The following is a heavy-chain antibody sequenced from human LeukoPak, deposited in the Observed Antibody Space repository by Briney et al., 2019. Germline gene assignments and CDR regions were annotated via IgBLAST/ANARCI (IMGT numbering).Heavy chain of an antibody. J-gene: IGHJ4*02. Sequence: PSETLSLTCTVSGGSNSSSSYYWGWIRQPPGKGLKWIGSIYYSGSTYYNPSLKSRVTISVDTSKNQFSLNLSSVTAADTAVYYCARLYYDSSGYYQICYFDYWGQGTLVTVSS. CDR3: ARLYYDSSGYYQICYFDY. CDR2: IYYSGST. D-gene: IGHD3-22*01. V-gene: IGHV4-39*01. CDR1: GGSNSSSSYY.